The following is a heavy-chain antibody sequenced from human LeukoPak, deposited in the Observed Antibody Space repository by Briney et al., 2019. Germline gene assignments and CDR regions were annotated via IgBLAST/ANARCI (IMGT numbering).Heavy chain of an antibody. J-gene: IGHJ3*02. CDR1: GFTVSRYY. CDR3: AKIKGIAHAFDI. CDR2: IYSGGDT. Sequence: GGSLRLSCAASGFTVSRYYMNWVRQAPGKGLEWVSVIYSGGDTFYADSVKGRFTISRDNSKNTLYLQMNSLRAEDTAVYYCAKIKGIAHAFDIWGQGTMVTVSS. D-gene: IGHD6-13*01. V-gene: IGHV3-53*01.